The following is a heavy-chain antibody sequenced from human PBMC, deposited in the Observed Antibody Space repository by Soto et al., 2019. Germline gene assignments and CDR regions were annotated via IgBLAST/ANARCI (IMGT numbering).Heavy chain of an antibody. J-gene: IGHJ3*02. CDR2: IIPICGAT. CDR1: GCTFSSYA. D-gene: IGHD4-17*01. Sequence: EASVKVSCKASGCTFSSYAISWVRQAPGQGLEWMGGIIPICGATNYAQKFQGRVTMTRDTSISTAYMELSRLRSDDTAVYYCARRLRYAFDIWGQGTMVTVSS. V-gene: IGHV1-2*02. CDR3: ARRLRYAFDI.